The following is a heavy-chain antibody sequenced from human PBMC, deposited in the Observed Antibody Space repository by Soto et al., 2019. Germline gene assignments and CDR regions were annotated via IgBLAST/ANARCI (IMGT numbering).Heavy chain of an antibody. D-gene: IGHD3-22*01. CDR2: IYNSGRT. J-gene: IGHJ4*02. CDR1: GGSINSYY. Sequence: QVQLQESGPGLVKPSETLSLTCTVSGGSINSYYWSWIPQPPGKGLEWIRYIYNSGRTNNNPSLKSRSTISVGTSKNQFSLKFTSVTAADTAVYYCAGRASPYSYDISGYFDYWGQGTLVTVSS. CDR3: AGRASPYSYDISGYFDY. V-gene: IGHV4-59*01.